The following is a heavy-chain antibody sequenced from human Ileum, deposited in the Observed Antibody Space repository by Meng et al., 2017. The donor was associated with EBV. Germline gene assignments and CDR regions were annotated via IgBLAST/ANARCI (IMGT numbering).Heavy chain of an antibody. J-gene: IGHJ4*02. CDR2: ISRGGQTT. CDR1: GFMFNTHA. V-gene: IGHV3-23*03. CDR3: VSQQVVSTSTFDN. Sequence: LLEAGGRLVQPVGALRPCCTAFGFMFNTHAMGWVLQAPGKGLEWVSLISRGGQTTSYADSVKGRFTVSRDNSRNTLYLQMNSLTAEDTAVFYCVSQQVVSTSTFDNWGQGTLVTVSS. D-gene: IGHD2-8*02.